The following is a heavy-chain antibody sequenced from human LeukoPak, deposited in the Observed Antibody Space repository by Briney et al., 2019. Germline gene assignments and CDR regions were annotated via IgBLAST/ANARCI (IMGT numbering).Heavy chain of an antibody. CDR2: IYTSGST. Sequence: SEALSLTCTVSGGSISSYYWSWIRQSAGKGLEWIGRIYTSGSTNYNPSLKSRVTMSVDTSKNQFSLKLSSVTAADTAVYYCARTTEGGYTYGYFYYYYMDVWGKGTTVTISS. D-gene: IGHD5-18*01. CDR3: ARTTEGGYTYGYFYYYYMDV. J-gene: IGHJ6*03. CDR1: GGSISSYY. V-gene: IGHV4-4*07.